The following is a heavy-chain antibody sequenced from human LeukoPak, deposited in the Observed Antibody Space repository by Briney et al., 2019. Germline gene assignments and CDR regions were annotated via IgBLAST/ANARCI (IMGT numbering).Heavy chain of an antibody. CDR3: ASLSTSSGQQFDY. J-gene: IGHJ4*02. V-gene: IGHV3-30*04. CDR2: ISYDGSNK. CDR1: GFTFSSYA. Sequence: GGSLRLSCAASGFTFSSYAMHWVRQAPGEGLEWVAVISYDGSNKYYADSVKGRFTISRNNSKNTLYLQTNSLRAEDTAVYYCASLSTSSGQQFDYWGQGTLVTVSS. D-gene: IGHD2-2*01.